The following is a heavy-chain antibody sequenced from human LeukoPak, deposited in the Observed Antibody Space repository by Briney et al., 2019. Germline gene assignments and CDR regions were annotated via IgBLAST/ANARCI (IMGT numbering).Heavy chain of an antibody. V-gene: IGHV4-59*01. J-gene: IGHJ4*02. CDR1: GGSISSYY. CDR3: ARGGDYYDIDY. D-gene: IGHD3-22*01. CDR2: IYYSGST. Sequence: PSETLSRTCTVSGGSISSYYWSWIRQPPGKGLEWSGYIYYSGSTNCNPSLKSRVTISVDTSKNQFSLKLSSVTAADTAVYYCARGGDYYDIDYWGQGTLVTVSS.